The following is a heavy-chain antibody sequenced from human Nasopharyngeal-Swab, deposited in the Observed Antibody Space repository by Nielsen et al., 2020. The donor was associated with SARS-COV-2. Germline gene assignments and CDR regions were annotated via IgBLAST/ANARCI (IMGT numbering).Heavy chain of an antibody. CDR2: ISGSGGST. CDR1: GFTITISY. V-gene: IGHV3-23*01. Sequence: GGSLRLSCAASGFTITISYMSWVRQAPGKGLEWVSAISGSGGSTYYADSVKGRFTISRDNSKNTLYLQMNSLRAEDTAVYYCAKTDRGHQLVPEYFDYWGQGTLVTVSS. J-gene: IGHJ4*02. CDR3: AKTDRGHQLVPEYFDY. D-gene: IGHD6-13*01.